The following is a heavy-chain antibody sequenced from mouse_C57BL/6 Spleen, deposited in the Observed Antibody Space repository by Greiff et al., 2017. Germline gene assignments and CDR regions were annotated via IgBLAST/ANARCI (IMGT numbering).Heavy chain of an antibody. CDR1: GYTFTDYY. Sequence: EVQLLQSGPELVKPGASVKISCKASGYTFTDYYMNWVKQSHGKSLEWIGDINPNNGGTSYNQKFKGKATLTVDKSTSTAYMELRSLTSEDSAVYYCAREGAYYSNYFDYWGQGTTLTVSS. D-gene: IGHD2-5*01. V-gene: IGHV1-26*01. CDR3: AREGAYYSNYFDY. CDR2: INPNNGGT. J-gene: IGHJ2*01.